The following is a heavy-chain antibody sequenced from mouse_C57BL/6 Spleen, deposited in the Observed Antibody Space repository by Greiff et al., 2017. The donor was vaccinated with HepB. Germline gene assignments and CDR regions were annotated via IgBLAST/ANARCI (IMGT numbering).Heavy chain of an antibody. CDR2: ISSGSSTI. CDR3: ARGTTVVRYFDY. V-gene: IGHV5-17*01. J-gene: IGHJ2*01. CDR1: GFTFSDYG. D-gene: IGHD1-1*01. Sequence: EVQLQQSGGGLVKPGGSLKLSCAASGFTFSDYGMHWVRQAPEKGLEWVAYISSGSSTIYYADTVKGRFTISRDNAKNNRFLQMTSLRSDDTAMYYCARGTTVVRYFDYWGQGTTLTVSS.